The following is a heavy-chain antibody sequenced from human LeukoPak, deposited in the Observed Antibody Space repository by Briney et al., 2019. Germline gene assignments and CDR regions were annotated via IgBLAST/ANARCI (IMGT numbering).Heavy chain of an antibody. J-gene: IGHJ4*02. CDR1: GGSFSGYY. V-gene: IGHV4-34*01. CDR2: INHSGST. Sequence: PSETLSLTCAVYGGSFSGYYWSWIRQPPGKGLEWIGEINHSGSTNYNPSLKSRVTISVDTSKNQFSLKLSSVTAADTAVYYCARVPRIAAADTETNWGQGTLVTVSS. CDR3: ARVPRIAAADTETN. D-gene: IGHD6-13*01.